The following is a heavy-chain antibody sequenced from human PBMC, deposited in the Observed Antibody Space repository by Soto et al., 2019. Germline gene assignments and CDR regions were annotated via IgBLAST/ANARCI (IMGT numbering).Heavy chain of an antibody. V-gene: IGHV4-34*01. CDR2: INHSGST. Sequence: EQLQQWGAGLLKPSETLSLTCAVYGGSFSGYYWSWIRQPPGKGLEWIGEINHSGSTNYNPSLKSRVTISVDTSKNQFSLKLSSVTAADTAVYYCAGDRGVVPVIRYYYYMDVWGKGTTVTVSS. D-gene: IGHD3-3*01. CDR3: AGDRGVVPVIRYYYYMDV. CDR1: GGSFSGYY. J-gene: IGHJ6*03.